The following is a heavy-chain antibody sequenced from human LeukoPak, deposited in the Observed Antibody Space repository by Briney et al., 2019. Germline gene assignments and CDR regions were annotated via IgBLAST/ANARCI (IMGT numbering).Heavy chain of an antibody. CDR1: GYTFTSYD. Sequence: ASVKVSCKASGYTFTSYDINWVRQATGQGLEWMGRMNPNSGNTGYAQKFQGRVTMTRNTSISTAYMELSSLRSEDTAVYYCARLPASIAAPFAWGQGTLVTVSS. D-gene: IGHD6-13*01. CDR2: MNPNSGNT. CDR3: ARLPASIAAPFA. V-gene: IGHV1-8*01. J-gene: IGHJ5*02.